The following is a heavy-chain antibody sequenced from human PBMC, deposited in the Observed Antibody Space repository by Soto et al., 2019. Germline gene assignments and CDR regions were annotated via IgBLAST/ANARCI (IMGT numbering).Heavy chain of an antibody. CDR3: ARGHSVAGFLSVGY. V-gene: IGHV3-30-3*01. Sequence: HPGGSLRLSCAASGFTFSSYAMHWVRQAPGKGLEWVAVISYDGSNKYYADSVKGRFTISRDNSKNTLYLQMNSLRAEDTAVYYCARGHSVAGFLSVGYWGQGTLVTVSS. J-gene: IGHJ4*02. D-gene: IGHD6-19*01. CDR1: GFTFSSYA. CDR2: ISYDGSNK.